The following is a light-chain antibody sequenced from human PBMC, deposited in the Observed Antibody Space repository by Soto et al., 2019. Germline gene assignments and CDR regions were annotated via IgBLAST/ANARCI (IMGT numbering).Light chain of an antibody. CDR3: QQYGTSPAWT. V-gene: IGKV3-20*01. J-gene: IGKJ1*01. CDR1: QSVSTY. Sequence: EIGLTQSAATLSLSPGERATLSCRASQSVSTYLAWYQQKPGQAPRLFIYGTSSRATGIPDRFSGSGSGTDFTLTISRLDPEDFAVYYCQQYGTSPAWTFGQGTKVDIK. CDR2: GTS.